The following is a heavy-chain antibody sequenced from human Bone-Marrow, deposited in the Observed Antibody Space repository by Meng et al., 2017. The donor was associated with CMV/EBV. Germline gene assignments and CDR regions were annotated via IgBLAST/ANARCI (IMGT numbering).Heavy chain of an antibody. CDR2: ISSSSSTI. Sequence: GESLKISCAASGFTFSSYSMNWVRQAPGKGLEWVSYISSSSSTIYYADSVKGRFTISRDNAKNSLYLQMNSLRAEDTAVYYCARDQRFRPRGAFDIWGQGKMV. V-gene: IGHV3-48*04. D-gene: IGHD3-10*01. CDR1: GFTFSSYS. CDR3: ARDQRFRPRGAFDI. J-gene: IGHJ3*02.